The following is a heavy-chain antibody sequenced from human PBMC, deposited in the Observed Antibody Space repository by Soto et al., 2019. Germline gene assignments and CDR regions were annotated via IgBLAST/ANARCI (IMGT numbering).Heavy chain of an antibody. V-gene: IGHV3-72*01. CDR2: SRDKGNSYGT. J-gene: IGHJ4*02. CDR3: ARSIPGRTSFDS. D-gene: IGHD1-1*01. CDR1: GFSFSDYY. Sequence: EVHLVESGGGLVQPGGSLRLSCAGSGFSFSDYYIDWVRQAPGKGLEWVGRSRDKGNSYGTDYAASVKGRFTVSRDTSKNSLYLQMNSLKADDTALYYCARSIPGRTSFDSWGQGTLVTVSS.